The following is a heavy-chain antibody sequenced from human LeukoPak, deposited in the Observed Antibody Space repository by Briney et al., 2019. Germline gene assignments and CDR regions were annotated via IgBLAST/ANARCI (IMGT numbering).Heavy chain of an antibody. CDR3: ARDQEAFDY. CDR1: GGTFSSYA. CDR2: IYPRDGST. J-gene: IGHJ4*02. V-gene: IGHV1-46*01. Sequence: GASVKVSCKASGGTFSSYAISWVRQAPGQGPEWMGMIYPRDGSTSYAQKFQGRVTVTRDTSTSTVHMELSGLRSEDTAVYYCARDQEAFDYWGQGTLVTVSS.